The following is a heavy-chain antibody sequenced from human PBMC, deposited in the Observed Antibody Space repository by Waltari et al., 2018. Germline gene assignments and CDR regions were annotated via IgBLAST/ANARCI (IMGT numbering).Heavy chain of an antibody. J-gene: IGHJ4*02. CDR1: GFTFSRYG. D-gene: IGHD6-13*01. V-gene: IGHV3-33*01. CDR2: IWYDGTNK. CDR3: SRGIADD. Sequence: VQLVESGGGVVEPGRYLSLSCTASGFTFSRYGMIWASQAPGKGLECVARIWYDGTNKNYADSVRGRFTISRDNSKNTLYLQMNSLRVEDTAVYYCSRGIADDWGQGTLVTVSS.